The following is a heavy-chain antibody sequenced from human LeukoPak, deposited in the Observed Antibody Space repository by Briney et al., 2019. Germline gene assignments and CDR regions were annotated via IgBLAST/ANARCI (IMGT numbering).Heavy chain of an antibody. Sequence: SETLSLTCTVSGGSINSYYWSWIRQPPGKELEWIGYIYYTGSTNYNPSLKSRVTVSVDTSKNQFSLKLSSVTAADTAVYYCARGAGWYQFWGQGTLATVSS. V-gene: IGHV4-59*01. D-gene: IGHD6-19*01. CDR1: GGSINSYY. J-gene: IGHJ4*02. CDR2: IYYTGST. CDR3: ARGAGWYQF.